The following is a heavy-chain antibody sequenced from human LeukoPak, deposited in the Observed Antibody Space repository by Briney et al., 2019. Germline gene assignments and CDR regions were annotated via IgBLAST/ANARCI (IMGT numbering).Heavy chain of an antibody. D-gene: IGHD3-9*01. V-gene: IGHV4-4*07. Sequence: SETLSLTCTVSGGSIGSYYWSWIRQPAGKGLEWIGRIYTSGSPNYNPSLKTRVTMSVDTSKNQFSLKLSSVTAADTAVYYCARGRLRYFDWTPWSMDVWGQGTTVTVSS. J-gene: IGHJ6*02. CDR2: IYTSGSP. CDR3: ARGRLRYFDWTPWSMDV. CDR1: GGSIGSYY.